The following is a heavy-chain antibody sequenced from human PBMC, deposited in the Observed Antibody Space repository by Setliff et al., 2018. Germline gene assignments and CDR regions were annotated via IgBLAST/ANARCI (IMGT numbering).Heavy chain of an antibody. CDR1: GESFSNNY. V-gene: IGHV4-34*01. J-gene: IGHJ5*02. CDR3: ARTTGSTHNWLDP. CDR2: SNHTGKT. D-gene: IGHD1-1*01. Sequence: SETLSLTCSVYGESFSNNYWSWIRQTPGKGLEWIGESNHTGKTYYNPSLKSRVTISIDTSKNYFSLRLTSVTAADTAVYYCARTTGSTHNWLDPWGPGTLVTVSS.